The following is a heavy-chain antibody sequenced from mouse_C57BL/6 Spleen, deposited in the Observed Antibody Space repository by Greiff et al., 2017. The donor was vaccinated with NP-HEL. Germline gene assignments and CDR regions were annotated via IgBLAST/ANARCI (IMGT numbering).Heavy chain of an antibody. V-gene: IGHV5-17*01. CDR2: ISSGSSTI. J-gene: IGHJ4*01. CDR3: ARPPDSSGYVSYAMDY. CDR1: GFTFSDYG. Sequence: DVQLVESGGGLVKPGGSLKLSCAASGFTFSDYGMHWVRQAPEKGLEWVAYISSGSSTIYYADTVKGRFTISRDNAKNTLFLQMTSLRSEDTAMYYCARPPDSSGYVSYAMDYWGQGTSVTVSS. D-gene: IGHD3-2*02.